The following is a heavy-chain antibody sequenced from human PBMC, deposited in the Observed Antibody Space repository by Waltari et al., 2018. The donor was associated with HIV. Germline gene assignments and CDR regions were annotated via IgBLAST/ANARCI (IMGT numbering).Heavy chain of an antibody. CDR3: ARDYWSFDI. J-gene: IGHJ3*02. CDR2: IPYDGSNK. CDR1: GFTFSSYP. Sequence: GFTFSSYPLHGVRQAPSKGQDWVEVIPYDGSNKYYADAVKGRFTISRDNSKTTLYLQMNSLRAEDTAVYYCARDYWSFDIWGQGTMVTVSS. V-gene: IGHV3-30-3*01. D-gene: IGHD2-15*01.